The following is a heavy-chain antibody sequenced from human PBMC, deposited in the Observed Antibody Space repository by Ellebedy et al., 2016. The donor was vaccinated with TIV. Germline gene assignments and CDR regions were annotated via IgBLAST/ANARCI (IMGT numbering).Heavy chain of an antibody. D-gene: IGHD6-13*01. CDR1: GFTFRTYV. CDR3: ARGPAYSSSWIDY. J-gene: IGHJ4*02. V-gene: IGHV3-21*01. CDR2: ISSSSSYI. Sequence: GESLKISCAASGFTFRTYVMNWVRQAPGKGLEWVSSISSSSSYIYYADSVKGRFTISRDNAKNSLYLQMNSLRAEDTAVYYCARGPAYSSSWIDYWGQGTLVTVSA.